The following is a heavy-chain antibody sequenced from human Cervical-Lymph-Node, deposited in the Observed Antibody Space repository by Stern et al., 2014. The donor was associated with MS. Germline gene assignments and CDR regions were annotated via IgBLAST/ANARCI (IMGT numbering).Heavy chain of an antibody. CDR1: GYSFTNYW. CDR2: IYPGDSDT. J-gene: IGHJ3*01. CDR3: ARVRIVGASDAFDL. Sequence: VQLVQSGAEVKKPGESLKVSCKASGYSFTNYWIGWVRQMPRKGLEWMGIIYPGDSDTKDSPSFQGQVTISADKSISTAYLQWSSLEASDTAIYFCARVRIVGASDAFDLWGQGTMVTVSS. D-gene: IGHD1-26*01. V-gene: IGHV5-51*01.